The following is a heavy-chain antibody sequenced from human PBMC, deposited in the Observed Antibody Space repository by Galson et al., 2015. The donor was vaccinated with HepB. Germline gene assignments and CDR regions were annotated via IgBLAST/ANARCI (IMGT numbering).Heavy chain of an antibody. CDR3: ARSRDYGDYGGLDY. CDR1: GFTVSSNY. D-gene: IGHD4-17*01. Sequence: SLRLSCAASGFTVSSNYMSWVRQAPGKGLEWVSVIYSGGSTYYADSMKGRFTISRDNSKNTLYLQMNSLRAEDTAVYYCARSRDYGDYGGLDYWGQGTLVTVSS. V-gene: IGHV3-53*01. J-gene: IGHJ4*02. CDR2: IYSGGST.